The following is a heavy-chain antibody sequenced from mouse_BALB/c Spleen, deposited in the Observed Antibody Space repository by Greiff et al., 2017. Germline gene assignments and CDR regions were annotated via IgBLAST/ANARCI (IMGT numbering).Heavy chain of an antibody. V-gene: IGHV1-7*01. CDR3: ARGIYGNYAMDY. CDR2: INPSTGYT. D-gene: IGHD2-1*01. Sequence: QVQLKQSGAELAKPGASVKMSCKASGYTFTSYWMHWVKQRPGQGLEWIGYINPSTGYTEYNQKFKDKATLTADKSSSTAYMQLSSLTSEDSAVYYCARGIYGNYAMDYWGQGTSVTVSS. J-gene: IGHJ4*01. CDR1: GYTFTSYW.